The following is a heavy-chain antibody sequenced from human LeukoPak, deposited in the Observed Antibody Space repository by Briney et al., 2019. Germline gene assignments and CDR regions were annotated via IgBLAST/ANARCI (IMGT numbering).Heavy chain of an antibody. D-gene: IGHD3-16*01. Sequence: ASVKVSCKASGGTFSSYAIGWVRQAPGQGLEWMGGIIPIFGTANYAQKFQGRVTITADESTSTAYMELSSLRSEDTAVYYCARVYEYDYVWGSYVQWGQGTLVTVSS. CDR3: ARVYEYDYVWGSYVQ. CDR1: GGTFSSYA. J-gene: IGHJ4*02. CDR2: IIPIFGTA. V-gene: IGHV1-69*13.